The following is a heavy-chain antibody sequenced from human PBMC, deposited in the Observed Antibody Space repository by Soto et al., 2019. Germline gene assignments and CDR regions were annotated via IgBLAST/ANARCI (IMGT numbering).Heavy chain of an antibody. CDR3: ARGGGSYSFDD. V-gene: IGHV4-30-2*01. CDR1: GASIAYGGYS. D-gene: IGHD2-15*01. CDR2: INHLETT. J-gene: IGHJ4*02. Sequence: SETLSLTCTVSGASIAYGGYSWGWIRQTPGKGWEWIGYINHLETTFYNPSFERRFTLSIDRAKKQCSLNLNYMSAEDRAVYFWARGGGSYSFDDWGQGILVTVSS.